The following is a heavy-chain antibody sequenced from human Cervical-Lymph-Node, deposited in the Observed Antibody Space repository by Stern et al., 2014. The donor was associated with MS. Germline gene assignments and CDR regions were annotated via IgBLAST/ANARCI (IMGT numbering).Heavy chain of an antibody. Sequence: VQLVESGGGVVQAGGSLRLSCEASGFASRSYGMHWVRQAPGKGLEWVATISYDGSNEYYVHSVKGRFTISRDNSKNTLYLQMNSLRAEDTADPEGYWGQGTLVTVSS. CDR3: Y. CDR2: ISYDGSNE. CDR1: GFASRSYG. J-gene: IGHJ4*02. V-gene: IGHV3-30*03. D-gene: IGHD1-14*01.